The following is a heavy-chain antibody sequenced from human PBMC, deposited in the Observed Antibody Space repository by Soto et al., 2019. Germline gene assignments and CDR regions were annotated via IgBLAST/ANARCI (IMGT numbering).Heavy chain of an antibody. CDR3: ARSQGGSSSLDIYYFYYYGMDG. D-gene: IGHD2-15*01. CDR1: GGTFSSYA. J-gene: IGHJ6*02. V-gene: IGHV1-69*01. CDR2: IIHIFGTA. Sequence: QVQLVQSGAEVKKPGSSVKVSCTAPGGTFSSYAISWVRQAPGQGLEWRGGIIHIFGTAKDAQKFKGRVTITADESTSTGYMEQSSLRSDDTAVYYCARSQGGSSSLDIYYFYYYGMDGWGHGTTVTVSS.